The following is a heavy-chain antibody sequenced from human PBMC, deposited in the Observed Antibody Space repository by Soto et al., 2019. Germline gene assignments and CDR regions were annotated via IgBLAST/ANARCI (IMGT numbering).Heavy chain of an antibody. J-gene: IGHJ6*02. CDR2: MFYSGLT. CDR3: APLSVSLSGPYGIHV. CDR1: GYSVTSSDYY. V-gene: IGHV4-39*01. Sequence: PSETLSLTCIVSGYSVTSSDYYWAWIRQHPGKGLEWIGSMFYSGLTYYNPSLKSRVTLSVDTSKNQFSVRLNSVTAADTAVYYCAPLSVSLSGPYGIHVWGQGTTVTVSS. D-gene: IGHD2-15*01.